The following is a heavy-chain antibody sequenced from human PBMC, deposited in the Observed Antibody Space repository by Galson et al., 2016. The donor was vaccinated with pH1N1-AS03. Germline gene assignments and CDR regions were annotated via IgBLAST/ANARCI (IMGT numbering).Heavy chain of an antibody. J-gene: IGHJ4*02. CDR2: PNVASGNT. CDR3: ARGFLEAVFDY. D-gene: IGHD3-3*01. CDR1: DHTFPNYA. Sequence: SVKVSCKASDHTFPNYAITGVRRAPGQGLGGMGWPNVASGNTKYSQKFQGRVTMTRDTSASTAYMELSSLTSDDTSVYYCARGFLEAVFDYWGQRSLVTVSS. V-gene: IGHV1-3*01.